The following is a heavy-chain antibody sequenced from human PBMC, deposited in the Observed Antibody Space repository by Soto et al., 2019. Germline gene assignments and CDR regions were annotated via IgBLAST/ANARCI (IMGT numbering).Heavy chain of an antibody. D-gene: IGHD6-19*01. Sequence: PSETLSLTCAVYGGSFSGYYWSWIRQPPGKGLEWIGEINHSGSTNYNPSLKSRVTISVDTSKNQFSLKLSSVTAADTAVYYCAREFSGSPRLGVDYWGQGTLVTVSS. V-gene: IGHV4-34*01. CDR3: AREFSGSPRLGVDY. J-gene: IGHJ4*02. CDR2: INHSGST. CDR1: GGSFSGYY.